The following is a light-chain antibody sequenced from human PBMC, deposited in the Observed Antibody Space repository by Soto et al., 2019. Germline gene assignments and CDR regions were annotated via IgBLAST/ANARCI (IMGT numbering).Light chain of an antibody. V-gene: IGLV1-44*01. CDR3: AAWDDSLNGRYV. CDR1: SSHIGSNT. Sequence: QSALTQPPSASGTPGQRVIISCSGSSSHIGSNTVNWYQQLPGTAPKLLIYSNNQRPSGVPDRFSGSKSGTSASLAISGLQSGDEADYYCAAWDDSLNGRYVFGTGTKVTVL. J-gene: IGLJ1*01. CDR2: SNN.